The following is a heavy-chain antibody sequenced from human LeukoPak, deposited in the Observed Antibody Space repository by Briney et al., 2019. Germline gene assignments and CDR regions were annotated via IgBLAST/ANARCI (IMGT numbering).Heavy chain of an antibody. V-gene: IGHV3-33*01. CDR1: GFTFSSYG. J-gene: IGHJ6*02. D-gene: IGHD2-8*01. Sequence: PGRSLRLSCAASGFTFSSYGMHWVRQAPGKGLEGVAVIWYDGSNKYYADSVKGRFTISRDDSKNTLYLQMNSLRAEDMAVYYCARDRHCTNGVCYPYYYYYGMDVWGQGTTVTVSS. CDR3: ARDRHCTNGVCYPYYYYYGMDV. CDR2: IWYDGSNK.